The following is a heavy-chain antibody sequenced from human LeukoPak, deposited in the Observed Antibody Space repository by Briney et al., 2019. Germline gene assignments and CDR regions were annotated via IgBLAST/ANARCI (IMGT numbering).Heavy chain of an antibody. CDR3: ARARSMLRLRSSFDF. CDR2: ISSGASNT. CDR1: GFTFSSYA. V-gene: IGHV3-23*01. Sequence: QPGGSLRLSCAASGFTFSSYAMSWVRQAPGKGLEWISSISSGASNTYYVDSVKGRFTISRDSSNNTLLLQMTSLRVEDTAIYFCARARSMLRLRSSFDFWGQGALVTVSS. D-gene: IGHD2-21*02. J-gene: IGHJ4*02.